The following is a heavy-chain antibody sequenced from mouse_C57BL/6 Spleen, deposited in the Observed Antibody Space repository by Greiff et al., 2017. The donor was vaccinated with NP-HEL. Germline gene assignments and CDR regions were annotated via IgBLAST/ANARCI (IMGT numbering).Heavy chain of an antibody. CDR1: GYTFTSYG. CDR2: IYPRSGNT. V-gene: IGHV1-81*01. Sequence: QVQLQQSGAELARPGASVKLSCKASGYTFTSYGISWVKQRTGQGLEWIGEIYPRSGNTYYNEKFKGKATLTADKSSSTAYMELRSLTSEDSAVYFCASWIYDGYPNWFAYWGQGTLVTVSA. D-gene: IGHD2-3*01. J-gene: IGHJ3*01. CDR3: ASWIYDGYPNWFAY.